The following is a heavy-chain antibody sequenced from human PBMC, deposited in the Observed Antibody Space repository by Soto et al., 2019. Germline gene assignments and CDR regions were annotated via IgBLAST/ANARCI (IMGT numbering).Heavy chain of an antibody. V-gene: IGHV3-74*01. D-gene: IGHD3-3*01. CDR3: ARGGLLRFLEWFTSDYMDV. Sequence: PGGSLRLSCAASGFTFSSYRMHWVRQAPGKGLVWVSRINSDGSSTSYADSVKGRFTISRDNAKNTLYLQMNSLRAEDTAVYYCARGGLLRFLEWFTSDYMDVWGKGTTVTVSS. J-gene: IGHJ6*03. CDR2: INSDGSST. CDR1: GFTFSSYR.